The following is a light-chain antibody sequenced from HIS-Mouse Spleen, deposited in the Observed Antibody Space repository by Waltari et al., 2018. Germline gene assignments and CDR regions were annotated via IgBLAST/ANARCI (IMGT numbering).Light chain of an antibody. Sequence: NFMLTQPHSVSESPGKTVTISFTRRSGSIASYYVPRYQQRPGSAPTTVLYEDNQRPSGVPDRFSGSIDSSSNSASLTISGLKTEDEADYYCQSYDSSNVVFGGGTKLTVL. CDR1: SGSIASYY. J-gene: IGLJ2*01. V-gene: IGLV6-57*04. CDR3: QSYDSSNVV. CDR2: EDN.